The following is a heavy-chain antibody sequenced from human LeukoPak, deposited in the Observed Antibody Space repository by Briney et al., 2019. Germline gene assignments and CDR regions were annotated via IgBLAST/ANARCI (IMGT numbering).Heavy chain of an antibody. CDR3: ARELNGYGYYFFDY. Sequence: QPGGSLRLSCEVSGFPFTLYNMNWVRQAPGKGPEWLSYISSSTNTIYYADSVKGRFTISRDNAKNSLYLQMNGLGAEDTAVYYCARELNGYGYYFFDYWGPGTLVTVSS. CDR2: ISSSTNTI. J-gene: IGHJ4*02. D-gene: IGHD3-16*01. V-gene: IGHV3-48*04. CDR1: GFPFTLYN.